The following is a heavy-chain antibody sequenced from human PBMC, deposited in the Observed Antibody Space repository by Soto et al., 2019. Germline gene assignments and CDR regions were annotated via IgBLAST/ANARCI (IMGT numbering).Heavy chain of an antibody. CDR3: AHVVRFLEWPPFDY. Sequence: QITLKESGPPLVKPTQTLTLTCTFSGFSLSTSGVGVGWIRQPPGKALEWLALIYWDDDKRYSPSLKSRLTITKDTSKNQVVLTMTNMDPVDTATYYCAHVVRFLEWPPFDYWGQGTLVTVSS. V-gene: IGHV2-5*02. D-gene: IGHD3-3*01. CDR1: GFSLSTSGVG. J-gene: IGHJ4*02. CDR2: IYWDDDK.